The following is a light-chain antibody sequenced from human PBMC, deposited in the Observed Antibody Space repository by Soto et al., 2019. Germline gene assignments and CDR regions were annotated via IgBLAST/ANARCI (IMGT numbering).Light chain of an antibody. CDR1: SSNIGSGYD. J-gene: IGLJ2*01. CDR3: NSYTSGSTRVL. Sequence: QLVLTQPPSVSGAPGQRVTISCTGSSSNIGSGYDVHWYQQLPGTAPKLLIYDNSDRPSGVPDRFSGSTSGTSASLAITGLQAEDEADYYCNSYTSGSTRVLFGGGTKLTVL. CDR2: DNS. V-gene: IGLV1-40*01.